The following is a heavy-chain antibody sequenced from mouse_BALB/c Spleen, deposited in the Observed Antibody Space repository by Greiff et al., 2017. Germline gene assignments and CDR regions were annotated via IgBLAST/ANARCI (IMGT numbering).Heavy chain of an antibody. CDR2: IYPYNGGT. CDR1: GYTFTDSN. Sequence: EVQLQESGPELVKPGASVKISCKASGYTFTDSNMHWVKQSHGKSLEWIGYIYPYNGGTGYNQKFKSKATLTVDNSSSTAYMELRSLTSEASAVYYGARRGDDGYYGGFAYWGQGTLVTVSA. CDR3: ARRGDDGYYGGFAY. J-gene: IGHJ3*01. D-gene: IGHD2-3*01. V-gene: IGHV1S29*02.